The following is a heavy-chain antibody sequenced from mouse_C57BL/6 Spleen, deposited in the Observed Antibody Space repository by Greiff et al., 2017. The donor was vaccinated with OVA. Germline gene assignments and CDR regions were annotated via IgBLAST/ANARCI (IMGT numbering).Heavy chain of an antibody. CDR3: ARGVRFAY. J-gene: IGHJ3*01. Sequence: EVKLVESGGGLVKPGGSLKLSCAASGFTFSDYGMHWVRQAPEKGLEWVAYISSGSSTIYYADTVKGRFTISRDNAKHTLFLQMTILRSEDTAMYYCARGVRFAYWGQGTLVTVSA. V-gene: IGHV5-17*01. D-gene: IGHD2-14*01. CDR1: GFTFSDYG. CDR2: ISSGSSTI.